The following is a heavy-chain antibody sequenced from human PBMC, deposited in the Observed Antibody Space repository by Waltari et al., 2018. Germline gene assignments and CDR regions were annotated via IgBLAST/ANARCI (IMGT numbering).Heavy chain of an antibody. V-gene: IGHV5-51*01. CDR2: IYPVDSDT. Sequence: EVQLVQSGAEVKKPGESLKISCKGSGYSFTSYWIGWVRQMPGKGLEWMGIIYPVDSDTRYSPSFQGQVTISADKSISTAYLQWSSLKASDTAMYYCARAPTVVTLNGAFDIWGQGTMVTVSS. D-gene: IGHD4-17*01. CDR1: GYSFTSYW. J-gene: IGHJ3*02. CDR3: ARAPTVVTLNGAFDI.